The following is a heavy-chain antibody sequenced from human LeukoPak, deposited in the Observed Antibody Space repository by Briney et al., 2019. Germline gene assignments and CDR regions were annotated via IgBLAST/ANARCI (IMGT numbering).Heavy chain of an antibody. Sequence: PGGSLRLSCAASGFTFSSYSMNWVRQAPGKGLEWVSSIGSSSSYIYYADSVKGRFTISRDNAKNSLYLQMNSLRAEDTAVYYCARRGSSWYIVDYWGQGTLVTVSS. D-gene: IGHD6-13*01. CDR1: GFTFSSYS. CDR3: ARRGSSWYIVDY. V-gene: IGHV3-21*01. CDR2: IGSSSSYI. J-gene: IGHJ4*02.